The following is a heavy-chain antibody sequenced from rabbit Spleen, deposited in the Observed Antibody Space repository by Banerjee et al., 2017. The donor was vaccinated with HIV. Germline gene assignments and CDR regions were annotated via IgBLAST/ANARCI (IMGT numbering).Heavy chain of an antibody. J-gene: IGHJ6*01. Sequence: QSLEESGGGLVQPEGSLTLTCAASGVSFSFTSYMCWVRQAPGKGLEWIACIEVGSSDFTYFATWAKGRFTISKTSSTTVTLQVTRLTAADTATYFCARSTYGYDDYGDLYYAAMDLWGPGPLVTVS. CDR3: ARSTYGYDDYGDLYYAAMDL. CDR1: GVSFSFTSY. D-gene: IGHD2-1*01. CDR2: IEVGSSDFT. V-gene: IGHV1S40*01.